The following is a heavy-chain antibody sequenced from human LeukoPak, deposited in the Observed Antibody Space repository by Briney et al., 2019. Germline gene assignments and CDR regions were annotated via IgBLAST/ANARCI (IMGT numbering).Heavy chain of an antibody. Sequence: GGSQRLSCAASGFTFSSYGMHWVRQAPGNGLEWVAFIRYDGINKYYADSVKGRFTISRDNSKNTLYLQMNSLRAEDTAVYYCAKRMGYSSGWYEGGGYYFDYWGQGTLVTVSS. CDR1: GFTFSSYG. CDR3: AKRMGYSSGWYEGGGYYFDY. V-gene: IGHV3-30*02. CDR2: IRYDGINK. J-gene: IGHJ4*02. D-gene: IGHD6-19*01.